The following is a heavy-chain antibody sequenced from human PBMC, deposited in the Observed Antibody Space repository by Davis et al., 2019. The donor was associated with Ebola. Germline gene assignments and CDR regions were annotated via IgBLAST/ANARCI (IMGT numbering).Heavy chain of an antibody. V-gene: IGHV3-74*01. J-gene: IGHJ5*02. CDR1: VITFSSYA. CDR3: ARVEATVTTGWFDP. CDR2: INSDGSST. D-gene: IGHD4-17*01. Sequence: GESLKISCTDSVITFSSYAMIWVRQAPGKGLVWVSRINSDGSSTSYADSVKGRFTISRDNAKNSLYLQMNSLRDEDTAVYYCARVEATVTTGWFDPWGQGTLVTVSS.